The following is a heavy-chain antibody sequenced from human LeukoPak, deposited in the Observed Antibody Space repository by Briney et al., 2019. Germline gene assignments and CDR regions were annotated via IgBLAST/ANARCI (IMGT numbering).Heavy chain of an antibody. V-gene: IGHV3-23*01. Sequence: PGGSLRLSCAASGFTFSGFAMSWVRRTPGKGLEWVSGISGTGDNTLYADSVKGRFTISRDNSKNTLYLEMNSLRADDTAVYYCAKDRPNGMDVWGQGTTVIVSS. J-gene: IGHJ6*02. CDR3: AKDRPNGMDV. CDR1: GFTFSGFA. CDR2: ISGTGDNT.